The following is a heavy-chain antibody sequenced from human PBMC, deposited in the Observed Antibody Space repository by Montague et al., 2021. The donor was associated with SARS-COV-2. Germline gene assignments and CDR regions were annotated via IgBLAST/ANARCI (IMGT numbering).Heavy chain of an antibody. V-gene: IGHV4-39*01. CDR1: GGSISSSSYY. CDR2: IYYSGST. Sequence: SETLSLTCTVSGGSISSSSYYWGWIRQPPGQGLEWIGSIYYSGSTYYNPSLKSRVTISVDTSKNQFSLKLSSVAAADTAVYYCAAKRGGWLRRSSWFDPWGQGTLVTVSS. CDR3: AAKRGGWLRRSSWFDP. D-gene: IGHD5-12*01. J-gene: IGHJ5*02.